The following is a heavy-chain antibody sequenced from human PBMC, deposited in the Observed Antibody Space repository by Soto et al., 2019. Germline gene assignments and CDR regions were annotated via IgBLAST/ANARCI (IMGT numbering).Heavy chain of an antibody. V-gene: IGHV4-59*01. J-gene: IGHJ6*02. CDR3: ARSRTGSYYYYYGMDV. CDR1: GGSISSYY. D-gene: IGHD7-27*01. Sequence: SETLSLTCTVSGGSISSYYWSWIRQPPGKGQGWIGYIYYSGSTNYNPSLKSRVTISVDTSKNQFSLKLSSVTAADTAVYYCARSRTGSYYYYYGMDVWGQGTTVTVSS. CDR2: IYYSGST.